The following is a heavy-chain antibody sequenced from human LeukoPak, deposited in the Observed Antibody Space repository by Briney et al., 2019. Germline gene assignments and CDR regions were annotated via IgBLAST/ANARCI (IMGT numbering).Heavy chain of an antibody. Sequence: GGSLRLSCAASGFTFSSYAMSWVRQAPGKGLEWVSAISGSGGSSYYADSVRGRFTISRDNSKNTLYLQMNSLRAEDTAVYYCAQQVGYCSSGSCYFTYWGQGTLVTVSS. CDR2: ISGSGGSS. V-gene: IGHV3-23*01. CDR1: GFTFSSYA. J-gene: IGHJ1*01. CDR3: AQQVGYCSSGSCYFTY. D-gene: IGHD2-15*01.